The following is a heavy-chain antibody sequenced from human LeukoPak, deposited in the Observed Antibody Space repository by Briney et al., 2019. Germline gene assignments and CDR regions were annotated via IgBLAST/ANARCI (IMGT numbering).Heavy chain of an antibody. V-gene: IGHV4-39*07. CDR2: IYYSGST. CDR3: AREMATVTQYYYYMDV. CDR1: GGSISSSSYY. J-gene: IGHJ6*03. Sequence: SETLSLTCTVSGGSISSSSYYWGWIRQPPGKGLEWIGSIYYSGSTYYSPSLKSRVTISVDTSKNQFSLRLSSVTAADTAVYYCAREMATVTQYYYYMDVWGKGTTVTVSS. D-gene: IGHD4-11*01.